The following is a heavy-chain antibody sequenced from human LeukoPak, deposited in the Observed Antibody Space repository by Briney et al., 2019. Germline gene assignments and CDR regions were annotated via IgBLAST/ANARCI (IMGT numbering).Heavy chain of an antibody. CDR2: INSDGSST. D-gene: IGHD1-26*01. V-gene: IGHV3-74*01. Sequence: GGSLRLSCAASGFTFSSYWIHWVRQAPGEGLLWVSRINSDGSSTSYADSVKGRFTISRDNAKNTLYLQMNSLRAEDTAVYYCARATGSYYSIGYWGQGTLVTVSS. CDR1: GFTFSSYW. CDR3: ARATGSYYSIGY. J-gene: IGHJ4*02.